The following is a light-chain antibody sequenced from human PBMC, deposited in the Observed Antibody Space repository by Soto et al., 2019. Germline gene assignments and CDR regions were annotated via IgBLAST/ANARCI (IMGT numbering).Light chain of an antibody. V-gene: IGLV1-40*01. Sequence: QSVLTQPPSVSGAPGQRVTISCTGTNSNLGAGYDVTWYQQLPGAAPKLVIFGNRNRPSGVPERFSGSKSGTSASLAITGLQAGEEADYSCLGYDYSLAAVVFGGGTQLTVL. CDR1: NSNLGAGYD. CDR2: GNR. J-gene: IGLJ3*02. CDR3: LGYDYSLAAVV.